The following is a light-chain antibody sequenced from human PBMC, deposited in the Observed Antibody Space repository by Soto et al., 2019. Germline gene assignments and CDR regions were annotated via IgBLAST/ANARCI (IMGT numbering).Light chain of an antibody. CDR2: GVS. V-gene: IGLV2-14*01. CDR1: SSDVGGYKF. CDR3: SSYTGSSALV. Sequence: QSALTQPASVSGSPGQSITISCTGTSSDVGGYKFVSWYQQHPGKAPKLMIYGVSNRPSGVSDRFSGSKSGNTASLTISGLQAEDEADYYCSSYTGSSALVFGGGTKLTVL. J-gene: IGLJ3*02.